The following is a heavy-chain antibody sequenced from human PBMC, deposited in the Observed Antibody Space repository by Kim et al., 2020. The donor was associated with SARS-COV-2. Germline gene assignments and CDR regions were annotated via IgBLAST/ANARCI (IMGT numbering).Heavy chain of an antibody. Sequence: GGSLRLSCVASGFTFSSYGMHWVRQAPGKGLEWVAAIWYDGNNKYYADSVKGRFTISRDNSKNTMYLQMSSLRAEDTAVYYCAKEGSRRFGELSYFDCWGQGTLVTVSS. CDR3: AKEGSRRFGELSYFDC. CDR1: GFTFSSYG. V-gene: IGHV3-33*06. CDR2: IWYDGNNK. J-gene: IGHJ4*02. D-gene: IGHD3-10*01.